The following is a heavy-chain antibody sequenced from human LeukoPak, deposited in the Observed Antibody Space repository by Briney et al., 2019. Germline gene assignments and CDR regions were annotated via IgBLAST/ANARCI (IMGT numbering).Heavy chain of an antibody. CDR1: GGSISSSNW. V-gene: IGHV4-4*02. Sequence: SETLSLTCAVSGGSISSSNWWSWVRQPPGKGLEWIGEIYHSGSTNYNPSLKSRVTISVDKSKNQFSLKLSSVTAADTAVYYCARDNTVVTLALGFDYWGQGTLVTVSS. D-gene: IGHD4-23*01. CDR2: IYHSGST. J-gene: IGHJ4*02. CDR3: ARDNTVVTLALGFDY.